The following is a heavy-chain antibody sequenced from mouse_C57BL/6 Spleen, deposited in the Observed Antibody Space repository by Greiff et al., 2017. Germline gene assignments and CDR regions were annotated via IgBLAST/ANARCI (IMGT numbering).Heavy chain of an antibody. CDR3: ARGNRAY. V-gene: IGHV1-82*01. Sequence: QVQLQQSGPELVKPGASVKISCKASGYAFSSSWMNWVKQRPGQGLEWIGRIYPGDGDTNYNGKFKGKATLTADKSSSTAYMQLSSLTAEDSAVYFCARGNRAYWGQGTLVTVSA. J-gene: IGHJ3*01. CDR1: GYAFSSSW. CDR2: IYPGDGDT.